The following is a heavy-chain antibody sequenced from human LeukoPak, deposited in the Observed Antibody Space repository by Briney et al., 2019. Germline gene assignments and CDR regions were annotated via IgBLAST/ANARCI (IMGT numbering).Heavy chain of an antibody. V-gene: IGHV4-34*01. D-gene: IGHD6-19*01. CDR1: GGSFSGYY. CDR3: ARVAGRAGDY. CDR2: INHSGST. Sequence: KASETLSLTCAVYGGSFSGYYWSWIRQPPGKGLEWIGEINHSGSTNYNPSLKSRVTISVDTSKNQFSLKLSSVTAADTAVYYCARVAGRAGDYWGQGTLVTVSS. J-gene: IGHJ4*02.